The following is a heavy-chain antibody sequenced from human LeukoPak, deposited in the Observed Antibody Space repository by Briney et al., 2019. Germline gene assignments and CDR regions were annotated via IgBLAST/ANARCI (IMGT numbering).Heavy chain of an antibody. V-gene: IGHV1-69*01. CDR3: ARGSPYYYDSSGYLDY. Sequence: KVPCKASGGHFSSYSIRWVRQAPGQGLGGMGGIIPIFGTANYAQKFQGRVTITADESTSTAYMELSSLRSEDTAVYYCARGSPYYYDSSGYLDYWGQGTLVTVSS. J-gene: IGHJ4*02. D-gene: IGHD3-22*01. CDR1: GGHFSSYS. CDR2: IIPIFGTA.